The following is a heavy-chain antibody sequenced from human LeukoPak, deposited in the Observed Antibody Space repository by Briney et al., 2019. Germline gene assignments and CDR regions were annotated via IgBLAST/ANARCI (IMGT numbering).Heavy chain of an antibody. D-gene: IGHD2-2*01. CDR1: GFTFSSYA. Sequence: GGSPRLSCAASGFTFSSYAMSWVRQAPGKGLEWVAVISYDGSNKYYADSVKGRFTISRDNAKNSVYLQMNSLRAEDTAVYYCARLVCSTIPCYGKFYFDSWGQGTLVPVSS. CDR3: ARLVCSTIPCYGKFYFDS. V-gene: IGHV3-30-3*01. J-gene: IGHJ4*02. CDR2: ISYDGSNK.